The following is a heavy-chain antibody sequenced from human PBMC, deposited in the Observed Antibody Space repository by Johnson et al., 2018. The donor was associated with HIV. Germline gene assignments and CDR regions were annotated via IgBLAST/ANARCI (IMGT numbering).Heavy chain of an antibody. CDR2: VYSGGST. Sequence: VQLVESGGGLVQPGGSLRLSCAASGFIVSDHHMHWVRQPTGKSLEWVSVVYSGGSTHYADSVTGRFTVSRDNSKNTVYLQMNSLRAEDTAVYYCARVGQLARTHAFDIWGQGTMVTVSS. CDR1: GFIVSDHH. D-gene: IGHD6-13*01. CDR3: ARVGQLARTHAFDI. J-gene: IGHJ3*02. V-gene: IGHV3-66*01.